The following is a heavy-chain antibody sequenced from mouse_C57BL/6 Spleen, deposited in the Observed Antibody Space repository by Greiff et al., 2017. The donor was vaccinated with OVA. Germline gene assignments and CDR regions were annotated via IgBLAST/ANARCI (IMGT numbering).Heavy chain of an antibody. CDR1: GFTFSDYY. V-gene: IGHV5-12*01. CDR3: ASLYYGYEYAMDY. CDR2: ISNGGGST. J-gene: IGHJ4*01. D-gene: IGHD2-2*01. Sequence: EVKVVESGGGLVQPGGSLKLSCAASGFTFSDYYMYWVRQTPEKRLEWVAYISNGGGSTYYPDTVKGRFTISRDNAKNTLYLQMSRLKSEDTAMYYCASLYYGYEYAMDYWGQGTSVTVSS.